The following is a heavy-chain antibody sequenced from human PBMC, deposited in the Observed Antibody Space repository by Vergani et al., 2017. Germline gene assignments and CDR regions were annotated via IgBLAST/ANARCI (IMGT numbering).Heavy chain of an antibody. CDR2: IYYSGST. J-gene: IGHJ5*02. Sequence: QVQLQESGPGLVQPSETLSLTCTVSGGSISSYYWSWIRQPPGKGLEWIGYIYYSGSTNYNPSLKSRVTISVDTSKNQFSLKLSSVTAADTAVYYCARDSYSGSPWGQGTLVTVSS. D-gene: IGHD1-26*01. CDR3: ARDSYSGSP. CDR1: GGSISSYY. V-gene: IGHV4-59*01.